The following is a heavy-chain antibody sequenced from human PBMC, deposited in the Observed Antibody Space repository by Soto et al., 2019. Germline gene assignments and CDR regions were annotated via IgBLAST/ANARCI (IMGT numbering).Heavy chain of an antibody. CDR3: ARDRPTDH. J-gene: IGHJ5*02. Sequence: QVQLVQSGAEVRKPGASVTVSCKASGYTFNRYAISWLRQAPGQGPEWMGWITGATLEASYARKFQGRVTLTRNTSTSTVYMELRSLRDDDTAVYYCARDRPTDHWGQGTLVTVSS. CDR2: ITGATLEA. V-gene: IGHV1-18*01. CDR1: GYTFNRYA.